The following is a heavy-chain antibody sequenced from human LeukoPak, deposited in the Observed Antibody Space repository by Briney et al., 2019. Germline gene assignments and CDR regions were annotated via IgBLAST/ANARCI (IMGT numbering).Heavy chain of an antibody. CDR2: INHSGST. CDR3: ARLHSSSWYYGWFDP. CDR1: GGSSSGYY. V-gene: IGHV4-34*01. D-gene: IGHD6-13*01. Sequence: PSETLSLTCAVYGGSSSGYYWSWIRQPPGKGLEWIGEINHSGSTNYNPSLKSRVTISVDTSKNQFSLKLSSVTAADTAVYYCARLHSSSWYYGWFDPWGQGTLVTVSS. J-gene: IGHJ5*02.